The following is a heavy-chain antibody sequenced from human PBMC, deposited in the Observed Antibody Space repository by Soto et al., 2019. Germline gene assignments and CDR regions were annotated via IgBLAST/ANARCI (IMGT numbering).Heavy chain of an antibody. CDR2: IYYSGST. CDR3: GSVRPSGYVLS. V-gene: IGHV4-61*01. Sequence: PSETLSLTCTVSGGSVSSGSYYWSWIRQPPGKGLDWVGYIYYSGSTNYNPSLKSRVTISIDTSKNQFSLRLASVTAADTAFYYCGSVRPSGYVLSWGQGTLVTVSS. D-gene: IGHD6-25*01. J-gene: IGHJ5*02. CDR1: GGSVSSGSYY.